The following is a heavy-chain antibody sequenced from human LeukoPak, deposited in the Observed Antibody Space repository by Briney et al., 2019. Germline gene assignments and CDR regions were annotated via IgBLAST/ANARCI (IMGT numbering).Heavy chain of an antibody. CDR1: GFPISSGFS. J-gene: IGHJ5*02. D-gene: IGHD3-16*01. Sequence: PSDTLSLTCAVFGFPISSGFSWAWIRQSPGKGLEWIARISYSATTYYKPSLESRLFISADTSNNQFSVRLTSVTAADTDVYYCARVGAIPGIGPWGQGIVVTVSS. CDR2: ISYSATT. CDR3: ARVGAIPGIGP. V-gene: IGHV4-38-2*01.